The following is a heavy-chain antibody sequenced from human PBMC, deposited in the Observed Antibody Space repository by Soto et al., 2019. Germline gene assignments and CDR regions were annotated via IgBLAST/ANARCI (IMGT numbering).Heavy chain of an antibody. V-gene: IGHV4-39*01. CDR3: ARLRGYSGYVDAFDI. J-gene: IGHJ3*02. CDR1: GGSISSSSYY. D-gene: IGHD5-12*01. Sequence: QLQLQESGPGLVKPSETLSLTCTVSGGSISSSSYYWGWIRQPPGKGLEWMGSIYYSGSTYYNPSLKSRVTISVDTSKNQFSLKLSSVTAADTAVYYCARLRGYSGYVDAFDIWGQGTMVTVSS. CDR2: IYYSGST.